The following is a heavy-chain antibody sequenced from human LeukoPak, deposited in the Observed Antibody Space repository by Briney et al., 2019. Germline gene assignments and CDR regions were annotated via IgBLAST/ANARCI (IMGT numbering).Heavy chain of an antibody. J-gene: IGHJ3*02. CDR2: IYYSEST. Sequence: TLSLTCPVSGGSISSYYWNWIRHHPAKALEWIGYIYYSESTYYNPALKSRVNISVDTSKNQFSLKLSSVTAADTAVYYCARVEGSWAFDIWGQGTMVTVSS. D-gene: IGHD3-10*01. CDR3: ARVEGSWAFDI. V-gene: IGHV4-31*03. CDR1: GGSISSYY.